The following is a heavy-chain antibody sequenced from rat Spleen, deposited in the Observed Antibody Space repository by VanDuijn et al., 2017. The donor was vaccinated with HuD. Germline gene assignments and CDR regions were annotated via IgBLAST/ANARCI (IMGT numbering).Heavy chain of an antibody. CDR1: GFSLTSYN. CDR2: MWSGGST. CDR3: AREGTVSRYFDF. V-gene: IGHV2-45*01. D-gene: IGHD1-1*01. Sequence: VQLKESGPGLVQPSQTLSLTCTVSGFSLTSYNVHWVRQPPGKGLEWMGIMWSGGSTDYNSALKSRLSISRDTSKNQVFLKMNSLQREDTTTYYCAREGTVSRYFDFWGPGTMVTVSS. J-gene: IGHJ1*01.